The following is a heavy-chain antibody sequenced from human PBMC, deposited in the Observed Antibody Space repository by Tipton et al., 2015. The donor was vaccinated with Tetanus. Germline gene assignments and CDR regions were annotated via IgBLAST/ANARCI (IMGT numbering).Heavy chain of an antibody. CDR2: MNPNSGNT. V-gene: IGHV1-8*01. J-gene: IGHJ5*02. CDR3: ARVTYGWTWFDP. D-gene: IGHD3-10*01. Sequence: QSGAEVKKPGASVKVSCKASGYTFTSYDINWVRQATGQGLEWMGWMNPNSGNTGYAQKFQGRITMTRNTSISTAYMELSSLRSEDTAVYYCARVTYGWTWFDPWGQGTLVTVSS. CDR1: GYTFTSYD.